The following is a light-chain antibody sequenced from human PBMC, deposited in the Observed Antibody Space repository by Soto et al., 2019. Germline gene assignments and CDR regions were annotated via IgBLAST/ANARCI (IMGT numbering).Light chain of an antibody. CDR2: EVS. CDR1: SSYVGSYNL. Sequence: QSVLTQPAFVSGSPGQSITISCTGTSSYVGSYNLVSWYQQHPGKAPKLMIYEVSKRPSGVSNRFSGSKSGNTASLTISGLQAEDEADYYCCSYAGSSTFVFGTGTKVTVL. CDR3: CSYAGSSTFV. V-gene: IGLV2-23*02. J-gene: IGLJ1*01.